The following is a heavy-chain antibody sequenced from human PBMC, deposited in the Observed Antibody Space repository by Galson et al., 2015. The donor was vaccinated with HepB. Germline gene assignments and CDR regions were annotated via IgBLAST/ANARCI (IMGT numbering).Heavy chain of an antibody. CDR1: GASVSSGYHF. D-gene: IGHD4-17*01. Sequence: ETLSLTCAVSGASVSSGYHFWSWIRQPPGKGLEWIGYTYNSGSPNYSSSLKSRVTISLDTSKNQFSLQLTSVTAADTAVYFCARDGSYGDYKFWGQGILVTVSS. V-gene: IGHV4-61*01. CDR2: TYNSGSP. CDR3: ARDGSYGDYKF. J-gene: IGHJ4*02.